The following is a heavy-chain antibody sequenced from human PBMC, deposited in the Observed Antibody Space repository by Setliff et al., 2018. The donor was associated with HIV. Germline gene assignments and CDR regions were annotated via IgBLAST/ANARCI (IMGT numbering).Heavy chain of an antibody. V-gene: IGHV3-11*04. Sequence: GSLRLSCAASGFTFSEYYMSWIRQAPGKGLEWVSYISRSGRTIYYADSVKGRFTISRDNAKNSLYLQMNSLRAEDTAVYYCLVAVEEDVWGKGTTVTVSS. D-gene: IGHD5-12*01. CDR2: ISRSGRTI. J-gene: IGHJ6*04. CDR1: GFTFSEYY. CDR3: LVAVEEDV.